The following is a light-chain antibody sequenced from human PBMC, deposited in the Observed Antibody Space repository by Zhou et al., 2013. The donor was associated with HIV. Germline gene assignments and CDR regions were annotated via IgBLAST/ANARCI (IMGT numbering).Light chain of an antibody. CDR1: QGIAGD. J-gene: IGKJ1*01. CDR2: GAS. CDR3: LQHNSLPQT. Sequence: AIQLTQSPSSLSASIGDRVSITCRASQGIAGDLAWYQQKSGKGPKLLIYGASTLGSGVPSRFSGSGSGTEFTLTISSLQPEDFATYYCLQHNSLPQTFGQGTKVEIK. V-gene: IGKV1-13*02.